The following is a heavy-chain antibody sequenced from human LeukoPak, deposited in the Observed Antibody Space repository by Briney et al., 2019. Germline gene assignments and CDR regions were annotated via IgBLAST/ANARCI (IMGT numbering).Heavy chain of an antibody. J-gene: IGHJ3*02. CDR1: GYTFTGYY. Sequence: ASVKVSCKASGYTFTGYYMHWVRQAPGQGLEWMGWINPNSGGTNYAQKFQGWVTMTRDTSISTAYMELSRLRSDDTAVYYCARDSNSSSWNDAFDIWGQGTMVTVSS. D-gene: IGHD6-13*01. V-gene: IGHV1-2*04. CDR2: INPNSGGT. CDR3: ARDSNSSSWNDAFDI.